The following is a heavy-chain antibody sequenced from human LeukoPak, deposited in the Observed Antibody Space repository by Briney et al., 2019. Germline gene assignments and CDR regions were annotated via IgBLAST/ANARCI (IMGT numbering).Heavy chain of an antibody. CDR1: GGSISSYY. D-gene: IGHD5-24*01. CDR2: IYYSGST. V-gene: IGHV4-59*01. CDR3: ARFSLMATAFDY. Sequence: SETLSLTCTVSGGSISSYYWSWIRQPPGKGLEWIGYIYYSGSTNYNPSLKSRVTISVDTSKNQFSLKLSSVTAADTAVYYCARFSLMATAFDYWGQGTLVTVSS. J-gene: IGHJ4*02.